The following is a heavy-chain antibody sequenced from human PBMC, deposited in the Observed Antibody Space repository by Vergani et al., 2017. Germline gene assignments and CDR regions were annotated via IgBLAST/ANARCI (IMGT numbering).Heavy chain of an antibody. V-gene: IGHV3-7*03. Sequence: EVQLVESGGGLVQPGGPLRLSCAASGFTFSRYWMSWVRQAPGKGLEWVGNIKQDGSEKYYVDSVKGRFTISRDNAKNSLYLQMNSLRAEDTAVYYCAKDWGYDAFDIWGQGTMVTVSS. J-gene: IGHJ3*02. CDR3: AKDWGYDAFDI. CDR1: GFTFSRYW. CDR2: IKQDGSEK. D-gene: IGHD3-16*01.